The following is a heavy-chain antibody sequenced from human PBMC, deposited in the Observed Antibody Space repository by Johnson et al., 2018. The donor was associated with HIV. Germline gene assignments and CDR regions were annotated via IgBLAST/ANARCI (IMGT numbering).Heavy chain of an antibody. CDR3: ARVTNDAFDI. CDR2: ISDDGSNK. CDR1: GFSFSRYV. V-gene: IGHV3-30-3*01. J-gene: IGHJ3*02. Sequence: QVQLVESGGGVVQPGRSLRLSCAASGFSFSRYVMHWVRQAPGKGLEWVAVISDDGSNKYYGDSVKGRFTISRDYSKNTLYLQMNSLRAGDTAVYYCARVTNDAFDIWGQGTMVTVAS.